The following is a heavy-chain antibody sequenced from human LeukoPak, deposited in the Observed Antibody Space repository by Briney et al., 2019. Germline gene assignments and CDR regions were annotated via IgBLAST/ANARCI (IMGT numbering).Heavy chain of an antibody. CDR1: GGSISSYY. CDR2: IYTSGTT. Sequence: PSETLSLTCPVSGGSISSYYWSWIRQPAEKGLEWIGRIYTSGTTNYNPSLKSRVTMSVDTSKNQFSLNLNSVTAADTAVYYCARAGFYYDSSAFDPWGQGTLVTVSS. D-gene: IGHD3-22*01. J-gene: IGHJ5*02. V-gene: IGHV4-4*07. CDR3: ARAGFYYDSSAFDP.